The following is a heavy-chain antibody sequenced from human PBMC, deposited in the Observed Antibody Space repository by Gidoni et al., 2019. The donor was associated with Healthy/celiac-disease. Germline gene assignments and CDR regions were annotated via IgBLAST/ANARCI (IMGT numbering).Heavy chain of an antibody. CDR1: GYPFTGYY. V-gene: IGHV1-2*06. CDR3: ARVRGAIAAAGYYYYGMDV. CDR2: INPNSGGT. Sequence: QVQLVQSGAAVKKPGASVKVSCTASGYPFTGYYMHWVRQAPGQGLEWMGRINPNSGGTNYAQKFQGRVTMTRDTSISTAYMELSRLRSDDTAVYYCARVRGAIAAAGYYYYGMDVWGQGTTVTVSS. D-gene: IGHD6-13*01. J-gene: IGHJ6*02.